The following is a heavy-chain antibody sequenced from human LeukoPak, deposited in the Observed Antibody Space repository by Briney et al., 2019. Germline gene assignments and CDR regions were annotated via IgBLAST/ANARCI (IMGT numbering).Heavy chain of an antibody. D-gene: IGHD6-6*01. V-gene: IGHV4-39*01. CDR3: ARRRGGEFSSSLDY. J-gene: IGHJ4*02. Sequence: KPSETLSLTCTVSGGSISSSSYYWGWIRQPPGKGLEWIGSIYYSGSTYYNPSLKSRVTISVDTSKNQFSLKLSSVTAADTAVYYCARRRGGEFSSSLDYWGQGTLVTVSS. CDR1: GGSISSSSYY. CDR2: IYYSGST.